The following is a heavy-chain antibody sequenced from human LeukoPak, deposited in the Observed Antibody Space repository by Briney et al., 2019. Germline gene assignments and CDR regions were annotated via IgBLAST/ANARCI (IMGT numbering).Heavy chain of an antibody. CDR2: IYYSGST. CDR3: AGEWGSYYYGSGSYPYNWFDP. CDR1: GGSFSGYY. V-gene: IGHV4-59*01. J-gene: IGHJ5*02. Sequence: SETLSLTCAVYGGSFSGYYWSWIRQPPGKGLEWIGYIYYSGSTNYNPSLKSRVTISVDTSKNQFSLKLSSVTAADTAVYYCAGEWGSYYYGSGSYPYNWFDPWGQGTLVTVSS. D-gene: IGHD3-10*01.